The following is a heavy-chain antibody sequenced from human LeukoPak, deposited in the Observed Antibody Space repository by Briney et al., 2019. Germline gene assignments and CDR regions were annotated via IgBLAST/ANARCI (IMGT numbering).Heavy chain of an antibody. CDR2: IYYSGST. Sequence: PSETLSLTCTVSGGSISSSSYYWGWIRQPPGKGLEWIGSIYYSGSTYYNPSLKSRVTISVDTSKNQFSLKLSSVTAADTAVYYCARGYPELGSDYWGQGTLVTVSS. J-gene: IGHJ4*02. CDR3: ARGYPELGSDY. D-gene: IGHD1-26*01. CDR1: GGSISSSSYY. V-gene: IGHV4-39*07.